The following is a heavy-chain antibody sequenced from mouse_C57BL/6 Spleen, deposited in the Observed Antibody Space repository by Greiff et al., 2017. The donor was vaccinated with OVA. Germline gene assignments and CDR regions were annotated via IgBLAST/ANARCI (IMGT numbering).Heavy chain of an antibody. CDR1: GYTFTSYW. V-gene: IGHV1-50*01. CDR2: IDPSDSYT. J-gene: IGHJ4*01. Sequence: QVQLQQPGAELVKPGASVKLSCKASGYTFTSYWMQWVKQRPGQGLEWIGEIDPSDSYTNYNQKFKGKATLTVDTSSSTAYMQLSSLTSEDSAVYYCARWPHYGSSYYYAMDYWGQGTSVTVSS. CDR3: ARWPHYGSSYYYAMDY. D-gene: IGHD1-1*01.